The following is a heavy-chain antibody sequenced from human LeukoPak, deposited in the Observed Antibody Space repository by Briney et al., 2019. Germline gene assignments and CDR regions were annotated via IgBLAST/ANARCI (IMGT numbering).Heavy chain of an antibody. V-gene: IGHV3-11*01. CDR3: ARDHSGSYWGSYYFDY. D-gene: IGHD1-26*01. CDR1: GLTFTNAW. CDR2: ISASATTI. Sequence: GGSLRLSCATSGLTFTNAWMSWFRQAPGKGLEWVSYISASATTIYYADSVKGRLTISRDNAKNSLYLQMNSLRAEDTAVYYCARDHSGSYWGSYYFDYWGQGTLVTVSS. J-gene: IGHJ4*02.